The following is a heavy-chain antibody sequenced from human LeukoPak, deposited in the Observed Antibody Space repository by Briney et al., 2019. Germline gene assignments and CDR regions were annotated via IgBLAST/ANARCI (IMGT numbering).Heavy chain of an antibody. Sequence: GASVKVSCKASGGTFSSYAISWVRQAPGQGLEWMGGIIPILGTANYAQKFQGRVTITADESTSTAYMELSSLRSEDTAVYYCARVDGYNLNYWGQGTLVTVSS. J-gene: IGHJ4*02. D-gene: IGHD5-24*01. CDR1: GGTFSSYA. CDR2: IIPILGTA. V-gene: IGHV1-69*13. CDR3: ARVDGYNLNY.